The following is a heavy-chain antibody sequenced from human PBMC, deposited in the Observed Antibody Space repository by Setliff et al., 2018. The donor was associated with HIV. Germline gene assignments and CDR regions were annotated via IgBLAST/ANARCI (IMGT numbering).Heavy chain of an antibody. CDR3: ARSAYDSSGLPY. V-gene: IGHV4-59*12. CDR2: IYSSGTT. J-gene: IGHJ4*02. CDR1: GGSIRGYY. Sequence: PSETLSLTCTVSGGSIRGYYWSWIRQPPGKGLEWIGYIYSSGTTEYNPSLGSRVTISVDTSKNQFSLNLSSVTAADTAVYYCARSAYDSSGLPYWGQGTLVTVS. D-gene: IGHD3-22*01.